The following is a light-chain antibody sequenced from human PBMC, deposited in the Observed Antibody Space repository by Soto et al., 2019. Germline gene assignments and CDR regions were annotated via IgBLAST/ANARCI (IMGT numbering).Light chain of an antibody. CDR1: QGITRY. V-gene: IGKV1-17*03. Sequence: DIQMTQSPSVMSASIGDAVTITCRSSQGITRYLAWFQQHPGKVPKRLIYFASTSQSGVPSRFSASGSGTQFTLTINGLQTEDFANYDCLQYYNFPWTFGQVTKVEI. CDR3: LQYYNFPWT. J-gene: IGKJ1*01. CDR2: FAS.